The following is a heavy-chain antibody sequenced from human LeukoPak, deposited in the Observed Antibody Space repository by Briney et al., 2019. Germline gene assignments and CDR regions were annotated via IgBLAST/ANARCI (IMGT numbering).Heavy chain of an antibody. CDR1: GYSFTSYW. Sequence: GESLKISCKGSGYSFTSYWIGWVRRMPGKGLEWMGIIYPGDSDTRYSPSFQGQVTISADKSVSTAYLQWSSLKASDTAMYYCARQIGHYYDSSGFIPWGQGTLVTVSS. V-gene: IGHV5-51*01. D-gene: IGHD3-22*01. CDR2: IYPGDSDT. CDR3: ARQIGHYYDSSGFIP. J-gene: IGHJ5*02.